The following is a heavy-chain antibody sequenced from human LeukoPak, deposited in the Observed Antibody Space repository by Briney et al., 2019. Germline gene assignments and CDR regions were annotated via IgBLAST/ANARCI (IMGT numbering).Heavy chain of an antibody. J-gene: IGHJ6*02. CDR1: GFTFSSYS. V-gene: IGHV3-21*01. CDR2: ISSSSSYI. CDR3: ARDDYYDSSGYYSLGYYYYYGMDV. Sequence: PGGSLRLSCAASGFTFSSYSMNWVRQAPGKGLEWVSSISSSSSYIYYADSVKGRFTISRDNAKNTLYLQMDSLRAEDTAVYYCARDDYYDSSGYYSLGYYYYYGMDVWGQGTTVTVSS. D-gene: IGHD3-22*01.